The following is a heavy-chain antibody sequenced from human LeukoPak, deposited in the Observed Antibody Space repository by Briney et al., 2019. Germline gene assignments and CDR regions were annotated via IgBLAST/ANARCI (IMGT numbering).Heavy chain of an antibody. CDR3: ARGRGDNWNAVGSEVFDY. CDR1: GGSISSYY. V-gene: IGHV4-59*12. D-gene: IGHD1-20*01. Sequence: SETLSLTCTVSGGSISSYYWSWIRQPPGKGLEWIGYIYYSGSTNYNPSLKSRVTISVDTSKNQFSLKLSSVTAADTAVYYCARGRGDNWNAVGSEVFDYWGQGTLVTVSS. CDR2: IYYSGST. J-gene: IGHJ4*02.